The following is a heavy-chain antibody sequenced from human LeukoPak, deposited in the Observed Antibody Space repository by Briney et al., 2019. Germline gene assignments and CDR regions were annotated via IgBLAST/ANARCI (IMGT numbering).Heavy chain of an antibody. CDR2: IIPIFGTA. D-gene: IGHD6-6*01. CDR3: AREIAARPLDY. J-gene: IGHJ4*02. CDR1: GGTFSSYA. V-gene: IGHV1-69*05. Sequence: SVKVSCKASGGTFSSYAISWVRQAPGQGLEWMGRIIPIFGTANYAQKFQGRVTITTDESTSTAYMELRSLRSNDTAVYYCAREIAARPLDYWGQGTLVTVSS.